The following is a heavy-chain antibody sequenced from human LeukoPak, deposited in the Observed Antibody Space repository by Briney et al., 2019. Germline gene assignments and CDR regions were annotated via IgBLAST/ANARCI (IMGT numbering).Heavy chain of an antibody. Sequence: SQTLSLTCTVSCGSISSSSYYWSWIRQPAGKGLEWIGRLYTSGSTNYNPSLKSRVTISVDTSKNQVSLKLSSVTAADTAVYYCARGVAAAGHFDYWGQGTLVTVSS. CDR3: ARGVAAAGHFDY. J-gene: IGHJ4*02. CDR2: LYTSGST. CDR1: CGSISSSSYY. V-gene: IGHV4-61*02. D-gene: IGHD6-13*01.